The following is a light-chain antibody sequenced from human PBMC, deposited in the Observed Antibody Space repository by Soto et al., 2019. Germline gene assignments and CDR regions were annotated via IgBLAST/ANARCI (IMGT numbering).Light chain of an antibody. CDR2: GNS. V-gene: IGLV1-40*01. CDR3: QSYDSSLSGYVV. CDR1: SSNIGAGYD. Sequence: QSVLTRPPSVSGAPGQRVTIACTGSSSNIGAGYDVHWYQQLPGTAPKFLIYGNSNRPSGVPDRFSGSKSGTSASLAITGLQAEDEADYYCQSYDSSLSGYVVFGGGTQLTVL. J-gene: IGLJ2*01.